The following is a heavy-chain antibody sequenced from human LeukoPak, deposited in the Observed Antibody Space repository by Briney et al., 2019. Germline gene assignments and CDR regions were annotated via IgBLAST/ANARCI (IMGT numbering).Heavy chain of an antibody. J-gene: IGHJ4*02. CDR2: ISGSGGST. Sequence: GGSLRLSCAASGFTFSSYAMSWVRQAPGKGLEWVSAISGSGGSTYYADSVKGRLTISRDNSKNTLYLQMNSLRAEDTAVYYCANYDSSGYPPYYFDYWGQGTLVTVSS. CDR1: GFTFSSYA. D-gene: IGHD3-22*01. V-gene: IGHV3-23*01. CDR3: ANYDSSGYPPYYFDY.